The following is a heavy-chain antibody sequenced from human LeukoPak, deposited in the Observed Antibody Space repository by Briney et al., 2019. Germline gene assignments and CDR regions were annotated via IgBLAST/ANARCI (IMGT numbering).Heavy chain of an antibody. J-gene: IGHJ4*02. CDR1: GGSISSYY. Sequence: LSLTCTVSGGSISSYYWSWIRQAPGKGLEWVSYISSSGSTIYYADSVKGRFTISRDNAKNSLYLQMNSLRAEDTAVYYCARDRVDIVASDYWGQGTLVTVSS. V-gene: IGHV3-11*04. D-gene: IGHD5-12*01. CDR2: ISSSGSTI. CDR3: ARDRVDIVASDY.